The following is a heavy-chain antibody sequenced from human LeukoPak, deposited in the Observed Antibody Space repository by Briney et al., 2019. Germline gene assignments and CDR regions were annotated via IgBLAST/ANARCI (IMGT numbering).Heavy chain of an antibody. CDR3: AKPDYGDYYFDY. D-gene: IGHD4-17*01. CDR1: GFTFSSYG. CDR2: ISYDGSNK. J-gene: IGHJ4*02. Sequence: GGSLRLSCAASGFTFSSYGMHWVRQAPGKGLEWVAVISYDGSNKYYADSVKGRFTISRDNSKNTLYLQMNSLRAEDTAVYYCAKPDYGDYYFDYWGQGTLVTVSS. V-gene: IGHV3-30*18.